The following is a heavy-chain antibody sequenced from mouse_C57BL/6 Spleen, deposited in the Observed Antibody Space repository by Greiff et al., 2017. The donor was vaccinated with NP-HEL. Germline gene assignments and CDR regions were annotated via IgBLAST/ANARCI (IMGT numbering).Heavy chain of an antibody. CDR1: GFTFSSYA. D-gene: IGHD1-1*01. CDR3: ARDGVPGSSQYYFDY. V-gene: IGHV5-4*01. Sequence: EVQRVESGGGLVKPGGSLKLSCAASGFTFSSYAMSWVRQTPEKRLEWVATISDGGSYTYYPDNVKGRFTISRDNAKNNLYLQMSHLKSEDTAMYYCARDGVPGSSQYYFDYWGQGTTLTVSS. CDR2: ISDGGSYT. J-gene: IGHJ2*01.